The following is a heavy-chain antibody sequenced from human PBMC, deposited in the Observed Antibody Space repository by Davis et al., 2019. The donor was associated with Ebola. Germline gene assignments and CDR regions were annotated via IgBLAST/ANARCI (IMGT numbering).Heavy chain of an antibody. Sequence: PGGSLRLSCAASGFTFSNYAMSWVRQAPGQGLGWVSAISGSGSSTYYADSVKGRFTISRDNSKNALYLQVNSLRAEDTAVYYCAKRVGYTFDYWGQGTLVTVSS. V-gene: IGHV3-23*01. J-gene: IGHJ4*02. D-gene: IGHD6-13*01. CDR2: ISGSGSST. CDR1: GFTFSNYA. CDR3: AKRVGYTFDY.